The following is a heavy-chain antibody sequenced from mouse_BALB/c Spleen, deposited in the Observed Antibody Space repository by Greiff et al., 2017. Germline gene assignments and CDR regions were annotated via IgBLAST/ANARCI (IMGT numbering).Heavy chain of an antibody. V-gene: IGHV1-87*01. CDR3: ARGESWFAY. CDR2: IYPGDGDT. Sequence: VQLVESGAELARPGASVKLSCKASGYTFTSYWMQWVKQRPGQGLEWIGAIYPGDGDTRYTQKFKGKATLTADKSSSTAYMQLSSLASEDSAVYYCARGESWFAYWGQGTLVTVSA. J-gene: IGHJ3*01. CDR1: GYTFTSYW.